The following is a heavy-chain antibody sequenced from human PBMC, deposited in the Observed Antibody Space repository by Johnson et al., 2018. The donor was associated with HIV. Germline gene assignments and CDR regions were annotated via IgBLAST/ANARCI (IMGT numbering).Heavy chain of an antibody. J-gene: IGHJ3*02. Sequence: VLLVESGGGLVQPGGSLRLSCAASGFTFGSYAMSWVRQAPGKGLEWVSSITISGGNTHYADSVKGRFTISSDNSKNTLYLQVNSLRAEDTAGNYCAKDRSVAGLYDAFDIWGQGTRVTFSS. V-gene: IGHV3-23*04. CDR3: AKDRSVAGLYDAFDI. D-gene: IGHD6-19*01. CDR2: ITISGGNT. CDR1: GFTFGSYA.